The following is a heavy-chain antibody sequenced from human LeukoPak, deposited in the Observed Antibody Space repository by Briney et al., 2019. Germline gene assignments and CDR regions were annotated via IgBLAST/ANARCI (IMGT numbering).Heavy chain of an antibody. Sequence: PGGSLRLSCAASGFTFGNHWMHWLRQAPGKGLVWVSRIRSDGSSTTYADSVKGRFTISRDNAKNTLYLQMSSLRAEDTAVYYCAKSDWFDPWGQGTLVTVSS. CDR1: GFTFGNHW. V-gene: IGHV3-74*01. J-gene: IGHJ5*02. CDR2: IRSDGSST. CDR3: AKSDWFDP.